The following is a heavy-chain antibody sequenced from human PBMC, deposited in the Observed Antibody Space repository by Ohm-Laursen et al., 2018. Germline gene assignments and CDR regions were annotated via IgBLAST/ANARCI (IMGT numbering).Heavy chain of an antibody. D-gene: IGHD1-26*01. J-gene: IGHJ4*02. V-gene: IGHV4-4*07. CDR1: GGAISSYY. CDR3: AGRGY. Sequence: GTLSLTWTISGGAISSYYWSWIRQPAGKGLEWIGRINISGTNYNPSLKSRVTMSVDTSKNQFSLNLSSVTAADTAVYYCAGRGYWGRGTLVTVSS. CDR2: INISGT.